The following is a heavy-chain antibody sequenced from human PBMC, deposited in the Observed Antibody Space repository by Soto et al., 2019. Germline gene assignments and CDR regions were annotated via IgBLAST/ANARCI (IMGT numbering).Heavy chain of an antibody. Sequence: QVQLVQSGAEVKKPGSSVKVSCKASGGTFSSYAISWVRQAPGQGLEWMGGIIPIFGTANYAQKFQGRVTITADESTSTAYMELSSLRSEDTAVYYCARDLGLTTVVTRHLGGFGYWGQGTLVTVSS. CDR1: GGTFSSYA. J-gene: IGHJ4*02. D-gene: IGHD4-17*01. V-gene: IGHV1-69*01. CDR2: IIPIFGTA. CDR3: ARDLGLTTVVTRHLGGFGY.